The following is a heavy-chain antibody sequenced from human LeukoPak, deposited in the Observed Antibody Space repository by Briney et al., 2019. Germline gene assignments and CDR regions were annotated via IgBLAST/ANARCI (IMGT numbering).Heavy chain of an antibody. V-gene: IGHV3-30*18. CDR3: AKEDPRITIFGVVPSAMDV. D-gene: IGHD3-3*01. CDR1: GFTFSSYG. Sequence: PGGSLRLSCAASGFTFSSYGMYWVRQAPGKGLEWVAVISYDGSNKYYADSVKGRFTISRDNSKNTLYLQMNSLRAEDTAVYYCAKEDPRITIFGVVPSAMDVWGQGTTVTVSS. CDR2: ISYDGSNK. J-gene: IGHJ6*02.